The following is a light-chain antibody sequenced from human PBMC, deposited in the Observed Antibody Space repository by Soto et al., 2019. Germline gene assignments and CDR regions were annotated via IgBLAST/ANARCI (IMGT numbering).Light chain of an antibody. CDR3: SSYTSSSTLA. CDR1: SSDVGGSDY. Sequence: QSALNQPASVSGSPGQSITISCTGTSSDVGGSDYVSWYQHHPHRAPKLLIYEVSNRPSGVSNRFSGSKSGNTASLTISGLQAEDEADYYCSSYTSSSTLAFGGGTKLTVL. CDR2: EVS. J-gene: IGLJ3*02. V-gene: IGLV2-14*01.